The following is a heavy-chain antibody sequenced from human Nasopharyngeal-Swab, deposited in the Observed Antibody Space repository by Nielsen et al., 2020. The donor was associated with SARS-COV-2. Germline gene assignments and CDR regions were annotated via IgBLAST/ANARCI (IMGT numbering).Heavy chain of an antibody. CDR2: IRSNAYGGTT. CDR1: GFTFGDYA. CDR3: TRVIRIAVAGTLYYYYYYYMDV. V-gene: IGHV3-49*04. D-gene: IGHD6-19*01. J-gene: IGHJ6*03. Sequence: GESLKISCTASGFTFGDYAMSWVRQAPGKGLEWVGFIRSNAYGGTTAYAASVKGRFTISRDDSKSIAYLQMNSLKNEDTAVYYCTRVIRIAVAGTLYYYYYYYMDVGGKGTTVTVSS.